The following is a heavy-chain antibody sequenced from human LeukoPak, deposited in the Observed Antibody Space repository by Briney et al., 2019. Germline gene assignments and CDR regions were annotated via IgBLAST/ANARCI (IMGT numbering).Heavy chain of an antibody. CDR3: ARDWGSSWFFFDY. J-gene: IGHJ4*02. D-gene: IGHD6-13*01. V-gene: IGHV1-69*06. Sequence: ASVKVSCHASGGTFDTYAINWVRQAPGQGLEWMGGIIPIFGKATYAQKFQGRVAITADTSTSTAYMELSSLRSEDTAIYYCARDWGSSWFFFDYWGQGTLVTVSS. CDR1: GGTFDTYA. CDR2: IIPIFGKA.